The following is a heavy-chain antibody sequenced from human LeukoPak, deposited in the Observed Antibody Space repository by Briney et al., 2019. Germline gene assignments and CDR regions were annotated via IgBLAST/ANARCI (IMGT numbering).Heavy chain of an antibody. D-gene: IGHD6-19*01. V-gene: IGHV3-21*01. Sequence: PGGSLRLSCAASGFTFSSYSMNWVRQAPGKGLEWVSSISSSSSYIYYADSVKGRFTIPRDNAKNSLYLQMNSLRAEDTAVYYCARDWGSSGWRYYYYGMDVWGKGTTVTVSS. CDR1: GFTFSSYS. J-gene: IGHJ6*04. CDR3: ARDWGSSGWRYYYYGMDV. CDR2: ISSSSSYI.